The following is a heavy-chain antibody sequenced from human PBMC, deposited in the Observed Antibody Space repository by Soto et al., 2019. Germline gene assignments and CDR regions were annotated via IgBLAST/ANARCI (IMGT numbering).Heavy chain of an antibody. V-gene: IGHV1-46*01. J-gene: IGHJ6*02. CDR2: INPSCGST. CDR3: AREPCSSTSGYRRTITEYYGMDV. D-gene: IGHD2-2*01. Sequence: ASVKVSCKASGYTFTSYYMHWVRQAPVQGLERMGIINPSCGSTSYAQKFQGRVTMTMDTSKSTVYMELSSLRSEDTAVYYCAREPCSSTSGYRRTITEYYGMDVWGQGTTVTFSS. CDR1: GYTFTSYY.